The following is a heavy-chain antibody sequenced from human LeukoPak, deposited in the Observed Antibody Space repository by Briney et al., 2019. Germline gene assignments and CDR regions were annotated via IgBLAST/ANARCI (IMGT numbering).Heavy chain of an antibody. CDR1: GHTFTSYG. Sequence: ASVKVSCKASGHTFTSYGISWVRQAPGQGLEWMGWISAYNGNTNYAQKLQGRVTMTTDTSTSTAYMELRSLRSDDTAVYYCAREKYYYDSSGYYYYPDYWGQGTLVTVSS. V-gene: IGHV1-18*01. J-gene: IGHJ4*02. CDR3: AREKYYYDSSGYYYYPDY. CDR2: ISAYNGNT. D-gene: IGHD3-22*01.